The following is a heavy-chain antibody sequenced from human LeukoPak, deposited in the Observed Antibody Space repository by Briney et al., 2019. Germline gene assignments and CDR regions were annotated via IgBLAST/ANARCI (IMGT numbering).Heavy chain of an antibody. J-gene: IGHJ4*02. CDR1: GYTFTGYY. CDR2: IDPNSGGT. V-gene: IGHV1-2*02. D-gene: IGHD3-10*01. Sequence: ASVKVSCKSSGYTFTGYYLHWVRQAPGQGLEWMGWIDPNSGGTKYAQQFQGRVTMTRDTSISTAYMELSSLRSDDTAVFYCARNYYDSRTYYNPGGYWGQGTLVTVSS. CDR3: ARNYYDSRTYYNPGGY.